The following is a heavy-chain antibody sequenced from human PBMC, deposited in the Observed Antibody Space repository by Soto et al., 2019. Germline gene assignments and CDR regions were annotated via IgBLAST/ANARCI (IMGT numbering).Heavy chain of an antibody. CDR2: IYHSGST. CDR3: ARGAAAGNNYGMDV. V-gene: IGHV4-4*02. CDR1: GASISNSNW. J-gene: IGHJ6*02. D-gene: IGHD6-13*01. Sequence: SETLSLTCAVSGASISNSNWWSWVRQPPGKGLEWIGEIYHSGSTNYNPSLKSRVTISVDKSKNQFSLKLSSVTAADTAVYYCARGAAAGNNYGMDVWGQGTTVTVSS.